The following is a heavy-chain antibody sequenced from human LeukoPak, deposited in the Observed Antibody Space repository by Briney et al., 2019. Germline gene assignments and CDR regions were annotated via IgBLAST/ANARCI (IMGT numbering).Heavy chain of an antibody. D-gene: IGHD1/OR15-1a*01. V-gene: IGHV4-59*12. CDR3: ARKPIINNAWYYFDY. CDR2: IYYSGST. CDR1: GGSISSYY. J-gene: IGHJ4*02. Sequence: SETLSLTCTVSGGSISSYYWSWIRQPPGKGLEWIGYIYYSGSTNYNPSLKSRVTISVDTSKNQFSLKLSSVTAADTAVYYCARKPIINNAWYYFDYWGQGTLVTVSS.